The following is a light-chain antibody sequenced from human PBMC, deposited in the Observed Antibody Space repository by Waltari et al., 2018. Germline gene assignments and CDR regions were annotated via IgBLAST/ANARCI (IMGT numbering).Light chain of an antibody. J-gene: IGLJ2*01. CDR3: SSYTSSSTVV. Sequence: QSALTQPPSVSGSPGQSVTISCTGTSSDVGSYNRVSWYQQPPGTAPKLMIYEVSNRPSGVPERFSGSKSGTTASLTISGLQAEDEADYYCSSYTSSSTVVFGGGTKLTVL. V-gene: IGLV2-18*02. CDR1: SSDVGSYNR. CDR2: EVS.